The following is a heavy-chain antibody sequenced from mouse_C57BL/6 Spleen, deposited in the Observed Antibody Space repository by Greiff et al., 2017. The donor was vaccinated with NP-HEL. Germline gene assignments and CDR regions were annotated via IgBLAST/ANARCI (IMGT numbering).Heavy chain of an antibody. Sequence: VQLKESGGDLVKPGGSLKLSCAASGFTFSSYGMSWVRQTPDKRLEWVATISSGGSYTYYPDSVKGRFTISRDNAKNTLYLQMSSLKSEDTAMYYCARQGTTVVATPYYFDYWGQGTTLTVSS. V-gene: IGHV5-6*01. CDR1: GFTFSSYG. J-gene: IGHJ2*01. D-gene: IGHD1-1*01. CDR3: ARQGTTVVATPYYFDY. CDR2: ISSGGSYT.